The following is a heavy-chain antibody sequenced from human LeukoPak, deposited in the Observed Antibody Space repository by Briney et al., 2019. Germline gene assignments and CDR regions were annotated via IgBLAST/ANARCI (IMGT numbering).Heavy chain of an antibody. J-gene: IGHJ5*02. CDR2: IYYSGST. V-gene: IGHV4-61*05. Sequence: PSETLSLTCTVSGGSISSSSYYWGWIRQPPGKGLEWIGYIYYSGSTTYNPSLKSRVTISVDTSKNQFSLKLSSVTAADTAVYYCARANYYGSGSYRHEGINWFDPWGQGTLVTVSS. D-gene: IGHD3-10*01. CDR1: GGSISSSSYY. CDR3: ARANYYGSGSYRHEGINWFDP.